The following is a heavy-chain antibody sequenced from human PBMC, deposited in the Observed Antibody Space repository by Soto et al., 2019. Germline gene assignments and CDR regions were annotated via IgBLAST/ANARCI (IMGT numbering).Heavy chain of an antibody. Sequence: GASVKVSCKASGYTFTSYGISWVRQAPGQGLEWMGWISAYNGNTNYAQKLQGRVTMTTDTSTSTAYMELRSLRSDDTAVYYCARDTIHFDWSNHYFDYWGQGTLVTVSS. J-gene: IGHJ4*02. CDR2: ISAYNGNT. V-gene: IGHV1-18*01. CDR1: GYTFTSYG. D-gene: IGHD3-9*01. CDR3: ARDTIHFDWSNHYFDY.